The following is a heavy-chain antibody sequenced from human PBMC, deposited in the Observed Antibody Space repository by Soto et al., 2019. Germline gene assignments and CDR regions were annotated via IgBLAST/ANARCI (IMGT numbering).Heavy chain of an antibody. Sequence: QVQLVQSGVEVKTPGASVKVSCKASGYTFISHGISWVRQAPGQGLQWMGWISGKNGNTNHAHKLQGRVTLTTDTSTSTAYMELRSLRSDDTAVYYCARVSSSIVVVPDYGMDVWGQGTTVTVSS. CDR1: GYTFISHG. D-gene: IGHD2-15*01. J-gene: IGHJ6*02. V-gene: IGHV1-18*04. CDR3: ARVSSSIVVVPDYGMDV. CDR2: ISGKNGNT.